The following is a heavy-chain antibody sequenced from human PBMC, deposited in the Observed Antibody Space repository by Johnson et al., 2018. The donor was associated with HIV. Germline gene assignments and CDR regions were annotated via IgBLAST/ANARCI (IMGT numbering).Heavy chain of an antibody. CDR1: GFTFTFYA. Sequence: VQLVESGGGVVQPGRSLRLSCAASGFTFTFYAMHWVRQAPGKGLEWVAFIRYDGSNKYYADSVKGRFTISIDNSKNTLYLQMNSLRAEDTALYYCARGPHHSSGTTLRGAFDIWGQGTMVTVSS. J-gene: IGHJ3*02. D-gene: IGHD1-7*01. CDR3: ARGPHHSSGTTLRGAFDI. CDR2: IRYDGSNK. V-gene: IGHV3-33*08.